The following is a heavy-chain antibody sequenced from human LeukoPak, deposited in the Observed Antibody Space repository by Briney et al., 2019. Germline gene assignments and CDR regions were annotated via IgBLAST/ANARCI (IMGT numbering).Heavy chain of an antibody. CDR1: GYTFTSYG. D-gene: IGHD3-16*01. Sequence: EASVKVSCKASGYTFTSYGISWVRQAPGQGLEWMGWISAYNGNTNYAQKLQGRVTMTTDTSTSTAYMELRSLRSDDTAVYYCARDGPGVGYDYVWGTDAPRYDALDIWGQGTMVTVSS. CDR3: ARDGPGVGYDYVWGTDAPRYDALDI. V-gene: IGHV1-18*01. CDR2: ISAYNGNT. J-gene: IGHJ3*02.